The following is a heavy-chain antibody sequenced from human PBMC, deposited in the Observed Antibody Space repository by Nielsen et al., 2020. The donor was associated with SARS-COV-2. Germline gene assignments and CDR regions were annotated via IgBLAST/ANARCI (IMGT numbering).Heavy chain of an antibody. CDR3: ARGDPITTLTNLDS. J-gene: IGHJ4*02. V-gene: IGHV3-30*03. D-gene: IGHD3-10*01. CDR2: ISSDGSNY. Sequence: GESLKISCEASGISFSSYGVHWVRQAPGKGLEWVAVISSDGSNYYFGDSVKGRVTVSRDNSRNTVFLQMSSLRAEDTAVYYCARGDPITTLTNLDSWGQGTRVTVSS. CDR1: GISFSSYG.